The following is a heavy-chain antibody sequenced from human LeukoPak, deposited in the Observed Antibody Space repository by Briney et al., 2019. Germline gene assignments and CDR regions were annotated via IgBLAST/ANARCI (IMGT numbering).Heavy chain of an antibody. Sequence: ASVKVSCKASGYTFTSYGISWVRQAPGQGLEWMGWISAYNGNTNYAQKLQGRVTMTTDTSTSTAYMELRSLRSDDTAVYYCARDFGYCSSTSCRYYYYYVMDVWGQGTTVTVSS. CDR3: ARDFGYCSSTSCRYYYYYVMDV. V-gene: IGHV1-18*01. J-gene: IGHJ6*02. CDR2: ISAYNGNT. D-gene: IGHD2-2*03. CDR1: GYTFTSYG.